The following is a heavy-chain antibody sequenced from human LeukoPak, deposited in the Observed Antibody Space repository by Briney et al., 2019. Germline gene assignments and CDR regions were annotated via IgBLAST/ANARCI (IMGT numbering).Heavy chain of an antibody. V-gene: IGHV4-61*02. D-gene: IGHD5-12*01. CDR3: ARGLGYGYYFDY. CDR2: IYTSGST. CDR1: GGSISGSTYY. Sequence: SETLSLTCTVSGGSISGSTYYWSWIRQPAGKGLEWIGRIYTSGSTNYNPSLKSRVTMSVDTSKNQFSLKLSSVTAADTAVYYCARGLGYGYYFDYWGQGTLVTVSS. J-gene: IGHJ4*02.